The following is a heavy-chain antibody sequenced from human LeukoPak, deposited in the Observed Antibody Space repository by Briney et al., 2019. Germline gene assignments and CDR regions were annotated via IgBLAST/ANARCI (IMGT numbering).Heavy chain of an antibody. CDR3: ARGRPHGNDY. V-gene: IGHV3-74*01. J-gene: IGHJ4*02. CDR2: IASDGSST. Sequence: GGSLRLSCVASGFTFSDYPMNWVRQTPGKGLVWVSRIASDGSSTTYADSVKGRFSISRDNAKNTLYLQMNSLRVEDTAVYYCARGRPHGNDYWGQGTLVTVSS. D-gene: IGHD4-23*01. CDR1: GFTFSDYP.